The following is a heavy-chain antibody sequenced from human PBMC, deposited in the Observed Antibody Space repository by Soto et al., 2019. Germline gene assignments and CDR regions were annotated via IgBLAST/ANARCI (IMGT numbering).Heavy chain of an antibody. CDR3: AGGTGWVHDY. D-gene: IGHD1-1*01. CDR1: GFTFSSYW. V-gene: IGHV3-74*01. J-gene: IGHJ4*02. Sequence: GGSLRLSCAASGFTFSSYWMHWVRQAPGKGLVWVSRINSDGSAKNYVESVKGRFTISRDNAKNLVYLQTNSLRAEDTAVYYCAGGTGWVHDYWGQGTLVTVSS. CDR2: INSDGSAK.